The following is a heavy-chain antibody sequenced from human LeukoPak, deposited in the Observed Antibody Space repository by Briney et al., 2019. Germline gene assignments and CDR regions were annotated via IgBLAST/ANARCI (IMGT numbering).Heavy chain of an antibody. CDR3: AKGSAYGDYYYYGMDV. CDR1: GFTFNTYG. CDR2: ISYDGRNK. D-gene: IGHD4-17*01. V-gene: IGHV3-30*18. Sequence: GRSLRLSCAASGFTFNTYGVHWVRQAPGKGLEWVAVISYDGRNKFDADSVKGRFAISRDNSENTLYLQMNSLIPEDTAVYYCAKGSAYGDYYYYGMDVWGQGTTVTVSS. J-gene: IGHJ6*02.